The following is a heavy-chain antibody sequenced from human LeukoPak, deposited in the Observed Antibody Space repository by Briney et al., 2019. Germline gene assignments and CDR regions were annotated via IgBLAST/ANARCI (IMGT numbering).Heavy chain of an antibody. CDR3: ARRPLGYCSSTSCLSTSAFDI. CDR1: GYSFTSYW. J-gene: IGHJ3*02. CDR2: IDRSDSYT. V-gene: IGHV5-10-1*01. Sequence: GESLKISCKGSGYSFTSYWISWVRQMPGKGLEWMGRIDRSDSYTNYSPSFQGHVTISADKSISTAYLQWSSLKASDTAMYYCARRPLGYCSSTSCLSTSAFDIWGQGTMVTVSS. D-gene: IGHD2-2*01.